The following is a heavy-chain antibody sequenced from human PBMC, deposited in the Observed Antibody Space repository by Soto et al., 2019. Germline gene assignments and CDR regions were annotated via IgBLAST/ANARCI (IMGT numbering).Heavy chain of an antibody. V-gene: IGHV4-39*01. J-gene: IGHJ5*02. CDR2: IYYSGST. CDR3: ARLRTVRGPNWFDP. D-gene: IGHD3-10*01. CDR1: GGSISSSSYY. Sequence: SETLSLTCTVSGGSISSSSYYWGWIRQPPGKGLEWIGSIYYSGSTYYNPSLKSRVTISVDTSKNQFSLKLSSVTAADTAVYYCARLRTVRGPNWFDPWGQGTLVTVSS.